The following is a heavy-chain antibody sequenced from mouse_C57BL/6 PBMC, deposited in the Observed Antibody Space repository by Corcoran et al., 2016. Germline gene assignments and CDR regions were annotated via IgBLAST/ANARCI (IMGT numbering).Heavy chain of an antibody. CDR2: INTYSGVP. J-gene: IGHJ3*01. Sequence: QIQLVQSGPELKKPGETVKISCKASGYTFTTYGMSWVKQAPGKGLKWMGWINTYSGVPTYADDFKGRFAFSLETSASTAYLQINNLKNEDTATYFCARFYGSSSWFAYWGQGTLVTVSA. CDR3: ARFYGSSSWFAY. D-gene: IGHD1-1*01. V-gene: IGHV9-3*01. CDR1: GYTFTTYG.